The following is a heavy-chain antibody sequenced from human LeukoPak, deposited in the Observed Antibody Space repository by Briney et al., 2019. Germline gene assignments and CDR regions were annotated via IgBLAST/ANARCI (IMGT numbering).Heavy chain of an antibody. J-gene: IGHJ4*02. CDR1: GGSISSGDYY. D-gene: IGHD6-13*01. CDR2: IYYSGSS. Sequence: PSQTLSLTCTVSGGSISSGDYYWSWIRQPPGKGLEWIGYIYYSGSSYYNPSLKSRLIISVDTSKNQFSLKLSSVTAADTAVYYCARGLGSSWYGDWGQGTLVTASS. V-gene: IGHV4-30-4*01. CDR3: ARGLGSSWYGD.